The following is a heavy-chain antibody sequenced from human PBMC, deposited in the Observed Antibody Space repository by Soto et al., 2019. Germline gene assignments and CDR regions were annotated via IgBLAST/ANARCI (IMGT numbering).Heavy chain of an antibody. CDR1: GVTFGAYG. CDR3: ARDDKWVADY. CDR2: IWHDGSRK. V-gene: IGHV3-33*01. Sequence: GGSLRLSCAGSGVTFGAYGIHWVRLAPGKGLEWAAFIWHDGSRKYYADSVEGRFTISRDNSKNTVYLQMNTLRVEDTGVYYCARDDKWVADYWGQGTLVTVSS. D-gene: IGHD2-15*01. J-gene: IGHJ4*02.